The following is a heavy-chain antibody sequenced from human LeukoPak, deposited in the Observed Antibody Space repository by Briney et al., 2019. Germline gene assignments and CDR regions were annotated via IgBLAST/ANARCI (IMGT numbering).Heavy chain of an antibody. CDR3: ARDEAAAGNDWFDP. D-gene: IGHD6-13*01. CDR2: ISYDGSNK. V-gene: IGHV3-30-3*01. J-gene: IGHJ5*02. Sequence: GGSLRLSCAASGFTFSSYAMHWVRQAPGKGLEWVAVISYDGSNKYYADSVKDRFTISRDNSKNTLYLQMNSLRAEDTAVYYCARDEAAAGNDWFDPWGQGTLVTVSS. CDR1: GFTFSSYA.